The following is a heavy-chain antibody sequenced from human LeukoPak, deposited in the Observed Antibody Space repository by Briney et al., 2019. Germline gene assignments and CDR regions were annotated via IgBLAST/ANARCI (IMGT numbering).Heavy chain of an antibody. Sequence: GGSLRLSCAASGFTFTNYDMHWVRQAPGKGLEWVSYISSSSSTIFYADSLKGRFTISRDNAKNSLYLQMNSLRDEDTAVYYCAREAGDYGDPRREFHYWGQGTLVTVSS. V-gene: IGHV3-48*02. D-gene: IGHD4-17*01. J-gene: IGHJ4*02. CDR1: GFTFTNYD. CDR3: AREAGDYGDPRREFHY. CDR2: ISSSSSTI.